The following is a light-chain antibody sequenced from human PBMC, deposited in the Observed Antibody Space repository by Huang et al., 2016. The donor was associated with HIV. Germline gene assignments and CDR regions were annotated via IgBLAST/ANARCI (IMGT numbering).Light chain of an antibody. Sequence: DIQMTPSPSSLSASVGDRINITCQASQDIGNYLNWFQQKPGKAPKLLIYDASTLETGVPSRFGGRGSGTDFTFTISSLQPEDIATYYCQQYNDLPPLTFGGGTKVEV. CDR2: DAS. CDR1: QDIGNY. J-gene: IGKJ4*01. CDR3: QQYNDLPPLT. V-gene: IGKV1-33*01.